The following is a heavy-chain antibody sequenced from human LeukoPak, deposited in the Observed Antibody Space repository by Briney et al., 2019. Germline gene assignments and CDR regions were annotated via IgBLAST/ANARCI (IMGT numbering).Heavy chain of an antibody. V-gene: IGHV6-1*01. D-gene: IGHD6-19*01. J-gene: IGHJ5*02. CDR3: ARVAVPGTDWLDP. Sequence: SQTLSLTCVISGDSVSSNSAAWHWIRQSPSRGLEWLGRTYYRSKWNNDYAVSVKSRITINPDTSKNQFSLQLKSVTPEDTAVYYCARVAVPGTDWLDPWGQGTLVTVSS. CDR2: TYYRSKWNN. CDR1: GDSVSSNSAA.